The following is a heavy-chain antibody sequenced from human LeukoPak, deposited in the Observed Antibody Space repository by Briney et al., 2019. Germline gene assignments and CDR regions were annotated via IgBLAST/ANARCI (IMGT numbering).Heavy chain of an antibody. CDR2: ISYDGSNK. D-gene: IGHD5-18*01. J-gene: IGHJ4*02. Sequence: GRSLRLSCAASGFTLSSYGMHWVRQAPGKGLEWVAVISYDGSNKYYADSVKGRFTISRDNSKNTLYLQMNSLRAEDTAVYYCAKETWIQLWLLLDYWGQGTLVTVSS. V-gene: IGHV3-30*18. CDR1: GFTLSSYG. CDR3: AKETWIQLWLLLDY.